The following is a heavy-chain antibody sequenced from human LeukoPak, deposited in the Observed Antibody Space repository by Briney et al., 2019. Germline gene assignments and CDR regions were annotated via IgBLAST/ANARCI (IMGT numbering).Heavy chain of an antibody. CDR2: IYSGGST. D-gene: IGHD3-16*01. Sequence: GGSLRLSCAASGFTVSSNYMSWVRQAPGKGLEWVSVIYSGGSTYYADSVKGRFTISRDNSKNTLYLQMNSLRAEDTAVYYCASAMGQPGLDFDYWGQGTLVTASS. CDR3: ASAMGQPGLDFDY. J-gene: IGHJ4*02. V-gene: IGHV3-53*01. CDR1: GFTVSSNY.